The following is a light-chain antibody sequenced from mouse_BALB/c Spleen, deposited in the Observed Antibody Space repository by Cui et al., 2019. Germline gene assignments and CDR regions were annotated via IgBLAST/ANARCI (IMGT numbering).Light chain of an antibody. CDR2: RTS. J-gene: IGKJ1*01. Sequence: EIVLTQSPTTIAASPAQRMTITCSASSSMSSSYLHWYQQKPGISPKLLIYRTSNLASGVPARFSGSGSGTSYSLTIGTVEAEDVATYYCQQCSSIPLTFGGGTKLEMK. CDR1: SSMSSSY. V-gene: IGKV4-91*01. CDR3: QQCSSIPLT.